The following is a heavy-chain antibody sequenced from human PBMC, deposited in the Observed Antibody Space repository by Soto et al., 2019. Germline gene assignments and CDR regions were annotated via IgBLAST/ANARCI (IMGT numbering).Heavy chain of an antibody. V-gene: IGHV4-34*01. J-gene: IGHJ1*01. CDR1: GGSFSGYY. CDR2: FNHTGST. CDR3: ARPNYCSSTRCRTDYFQH. D-gene: IGHD2-2*01. Sequence: KPSETLSLTCAVYGGSFSGYYWSWIRQSPGKGLEWIGEFNHTGSTNYNPSLKSRVTISVDTSKNQFSLKLSSVTAADTAIYYCARPNYCSSTRCRTDYFQHCGQGTLATVSS.